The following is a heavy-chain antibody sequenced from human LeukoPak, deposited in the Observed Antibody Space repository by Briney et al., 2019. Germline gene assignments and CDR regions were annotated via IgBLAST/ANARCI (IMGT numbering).Heavy chain of an antibody. CDR1: GFTFSSYA. D-gene: IGHD1-26*01. CDR2: ISYDGSNK. J-gene: IGHJ4*02. V-gene: IGHV3-30*04. Sequence: GGSLRLSCAASGFTFSSYAMHWVRQAPGKGLEWVAVISYDGSNKYYADSVKGRFTISRDNSKNTLYLQMNSLRAEDTAVYYCASSGSYAPAYFDYWGQGTLVTVSS. CDR3: ASSGSYAPAYFDY.